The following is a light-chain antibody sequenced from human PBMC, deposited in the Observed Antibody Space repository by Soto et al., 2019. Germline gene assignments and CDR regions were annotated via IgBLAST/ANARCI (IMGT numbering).Light chain of an antibody. V-gene: IGKV1-5*03. CDR1: QIINTW. CDR3: QQYETYSGT. Sequence: DIEMTQSPSTLSASVGDRVTITCRASQIINTWLAWYQQKPGKAPKLLIYRASNLVSGVPSRFSGSGSGTEFTLTIISLQPDDFSIYYFQQYETYSGTFGPGTKVDL. J-gene: IGKJ3*01. CDR2: RAS.